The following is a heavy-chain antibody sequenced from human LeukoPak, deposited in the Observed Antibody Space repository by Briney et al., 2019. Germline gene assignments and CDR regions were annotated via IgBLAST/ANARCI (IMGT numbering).Heavy chain of an antibody. J-gene: IGHJ6*04. Sequence: GGSLRLSCAASGFTFSSYSMNWVRQAPGKGLEWVSSISSSSSYIYYADSVKGRFTISRDNAKNSLYLQMNSLRAEDTAVYYCARDPGAAARLSYYMDVWGKGTTVTISS. V-gene: IGHV3-21*01. CDR1: GFTFSSYS. CDR3: ARDPGAAARLSYYMDV. D-gene: IGHD6-6*01. CDR2: ISSSSSYI.